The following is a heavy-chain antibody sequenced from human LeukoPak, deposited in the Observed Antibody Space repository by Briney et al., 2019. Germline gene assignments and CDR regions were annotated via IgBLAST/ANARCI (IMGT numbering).Heavy chain of an antibody. V-gene: IGHV4-4*07. J-gene: IGHJ4*02. CDR1: GGSISSYY. Sequence: SETLSLTCTVSGGSISSYYWNWIRQPAGKGLEWIGRIYTSGSTNYNPSLKSRVTMSVDTSKNQFPLKLSSVTAADTAVYYCARGEYSSSSSFDYWGQGTLVTVSS. CDR2: IYTSGST. D-gene: IGHD6-6*01. CDR3: ARGEYSSSSSFDY.